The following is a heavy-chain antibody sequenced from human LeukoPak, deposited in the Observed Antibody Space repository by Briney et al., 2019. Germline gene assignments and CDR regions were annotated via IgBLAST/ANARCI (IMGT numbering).Heavy chain of an antibody. J-gene: IGHJ6*02. CDR2: ISAYNGNT. CDR1: GYTFTSYG. D-gene: IGHD6-19*01. V-gene: IGHV1-18*01. CDR3: ARDRSGWYPGGMDV. Sequence: ASVKVSCKASGYTFTSYGISWVRQAPGQGLEWMGWISAYNGNTNYAQKLQGRVTMTTDTSTSTAYMELRSLRSDVTAVYYCARDRSGWYPGGMDVWGQGTTVTVSS.